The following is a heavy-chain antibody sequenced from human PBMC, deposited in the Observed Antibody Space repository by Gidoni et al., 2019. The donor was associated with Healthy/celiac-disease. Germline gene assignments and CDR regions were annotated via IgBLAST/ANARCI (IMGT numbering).Heavy chain of an antibody. D-gene: IGHD3-22*01. CDR3: TTVIYDSYAFDI. CDR2: IKSKTDGGTT. J-gene: IGHJ3*02. V-gene: IGHV3-15*01. Sequence: EVQLVESGGGLVKPGGSLRLSCAACGFTFSNAGMSWVRQAPGKGLEWVGRIKSKTDGGTTDYAAPVKGRFTISRDDSKNTLYLQMNSLKTEDTSVYYCTTVIYDSYAFDIWGQGTMVTVSS. CDR1: GFTFSNAG.